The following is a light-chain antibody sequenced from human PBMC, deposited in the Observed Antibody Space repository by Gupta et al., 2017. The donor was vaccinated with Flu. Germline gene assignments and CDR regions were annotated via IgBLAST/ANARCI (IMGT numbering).Light chain of an antibody. V-gene: IGKV1-5*01. Sequence: PTTVVTSLDGSGTSRYRASDCITIFLIWCHQKPRNAPLLLIYVASPLETGVPCSFRGSGFSTEFTVTINGLQSEDFAVCYCQHDSACPYTFGQGTKLEIK. CDR2: VAS. CDR3: QHDSACPYT. CDR1: DCITIF. J-gene: IGKJ2*01.